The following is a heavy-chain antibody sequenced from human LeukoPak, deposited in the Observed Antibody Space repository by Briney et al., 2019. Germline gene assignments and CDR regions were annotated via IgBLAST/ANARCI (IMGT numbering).Heavy chain of an antibody. J-gene: IGHJ4*02. CDR3: ARAEGSSPMATHY. CDR2: INPNSGGT. CDR1: GYTFTAYY. D-gene: IGHD3-10*01. Sequence: GASVKVSCKASGYTFTAYYLHWVRQAPGPGLEWMGWINPNSGGTNYAQKFQGRVTMTRDTPISTAYMDLSGLTSDDTGVYYCARAEGSSPMATHYWGQGTLVTVSS. V-gene: IGHV1-2*02.